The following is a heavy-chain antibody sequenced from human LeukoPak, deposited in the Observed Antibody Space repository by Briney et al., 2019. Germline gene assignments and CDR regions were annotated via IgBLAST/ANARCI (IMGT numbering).Heavy chain of an antibody. D-gene: IGHD4-23*01. CDR2: ISYDGSNK. J-gene: IGHJ4*02. CDR3: ARDLVGYGGGFDY. Sequence: GGSLRLSCAGSGFTFRSYSIHWVRQVSGKGLEWVAVISYDGSNKYYADSVKGRFTTSRDNSRNTVYLQMNSLRPEDTAVYSCARDLVGYGGGFDYWGQGTLVTVSS. V-gene: IGHV3-30*04. CDR1: GFTFRSYS.